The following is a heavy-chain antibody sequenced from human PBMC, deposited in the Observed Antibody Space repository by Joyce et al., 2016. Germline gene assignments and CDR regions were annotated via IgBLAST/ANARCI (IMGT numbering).Heavy chain of an antibody. CDR1: GFTFSTYL. J-gene: IGHJ6*02. CDR2: IGHDGSNI. V-gene: IGHV3-30*18. CDR3: AKGGASGMDV. Sequence: QVQLVESGGGVVQPGRSLRVSCAASGFTFSTYLMHWVRQGPGKGLEWVKIIGHDGSNIYYAGYVRGRFTISRENSKNTLYLQMNSLRMEDTAVYYCAKGGASGMDVWGQGTTVTVSS. D-gene: IGHD3-16*01.